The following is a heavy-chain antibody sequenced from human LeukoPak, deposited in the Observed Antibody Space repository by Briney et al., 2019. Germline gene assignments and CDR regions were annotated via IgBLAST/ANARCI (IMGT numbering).Heavy chain of an antibody. CDR2: INPSGGGT. CDR1: GYTFTNYY. D-gene: IGHD4-17*01. V-gene: IGHV1-46*01. CDR3: ARDLGPNDYGDFGDY. J-gene: IGHJ4*02. Sequence: ASVKVSFTASGYTFTNYYMHWVRQAPGQGLEGMGIINPSGGGTSYAQKFQGRVTMTRDMSTSTVYMELSSLRSEDTAVYYCARDLGPNDYGDFGDYWGQGTLVTVSS.